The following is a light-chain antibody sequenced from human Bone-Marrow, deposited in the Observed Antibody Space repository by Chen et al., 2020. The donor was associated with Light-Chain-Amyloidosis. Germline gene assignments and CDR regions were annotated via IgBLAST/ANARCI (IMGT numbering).Light chain of an antibody. CDR3: QQSYSTPYT. J-gene: IGKJ2*01. V-gene: IGKV1-39*01. CDR1: QSISSY. Sequence: DIQMTQSPSSLSASVGDRVPITCRASQSISSYLNWYQQKPGKAPKLLIYAASSLQSGVTSRFSGSGSGTDFTLTISSLQPEDFATYYCQQSYSTPYTFGQGTKLEIK. CDR2: AAS.